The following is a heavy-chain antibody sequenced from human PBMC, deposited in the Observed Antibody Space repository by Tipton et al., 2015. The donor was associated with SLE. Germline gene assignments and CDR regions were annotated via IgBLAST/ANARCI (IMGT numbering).Heavy chain of an antibody. Sequence: TLSLTCTVSGDSISGQYWSWIRQPPGKGLEWIGYIYYSGSTNYNPSLKSRVTISVDTSKNQFSLKLSSVTAADTAVYYCARENGWIDAFDIWGQGTMVTVSS. V-gene: IGHV4-59*11. CDR1: GDSISGQY. J-gene: IGHJ3*02. D-gene: IGHD6-19*01. CDR3: ARENGWIDAFDI. CDR2: IYYSGST.